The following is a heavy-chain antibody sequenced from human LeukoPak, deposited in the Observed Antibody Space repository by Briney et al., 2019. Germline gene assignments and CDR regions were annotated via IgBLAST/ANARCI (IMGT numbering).Heavy chain of an antibody. D-gene: IGHD3-10*01. CDR2: ISSSSSYT. J-gene: IGHJ4*02. CDR3: ARDATMVRGVDY. Sequence: GGSLRLSCAASGFTFSDYYMSWIRQAPGKGLEWVSYISSSSSYTNYADSVKGRFTISRDNAKNSLYLQMNSLRAEDTAVYYCARDATMVRGVDYWGQGTLVTVSP. V-gene: IGHV3-11*06. CDR1: GFTFSDYY.